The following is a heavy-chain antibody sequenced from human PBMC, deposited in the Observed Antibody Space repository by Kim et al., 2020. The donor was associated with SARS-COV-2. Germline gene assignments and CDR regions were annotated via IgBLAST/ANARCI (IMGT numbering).Heavy chain of an antibody. Sequence: GGSLRLSCAASGFTFSSYGMHWVRQAPGKGLEWVAVISYDGSNKYYADSVKGRFTISRDNSKNTLYLQMNSLRAEDTAVYYCARDNPDILTGSPNYYYY. D-gene: IGHD3-9*01. CDR2: ISYDGSNK. V-gene: IGHV3-33*05. J-gene: IGHJ6*01. CDR1: GFTFSSYG. CDR3: ARDNPDILTGSPNYYYY.